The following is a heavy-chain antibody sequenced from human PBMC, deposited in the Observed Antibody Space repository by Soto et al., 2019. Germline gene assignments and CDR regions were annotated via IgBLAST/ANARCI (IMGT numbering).Heavy chain of an antibody. CDR3: ARKTDSGGNGGF. CDR2: IYSHGDT. D-gene: IGHD2-15*01. CDR1: GFTVSNNY. Sequence: EVRLVETGGDLIQPGGSLRLSCAVSGFTVSNNYMYWVRQPPGKGLEWVSLIYSHGDTRYADSVRGRFTVSRDNSKNTLYLQMNSLRSEATAVYYCARKTDSGGNGGFWGQGTLVTVSS. V-gene: IGHV3-53*05. J-gene: IGHJ4*02.